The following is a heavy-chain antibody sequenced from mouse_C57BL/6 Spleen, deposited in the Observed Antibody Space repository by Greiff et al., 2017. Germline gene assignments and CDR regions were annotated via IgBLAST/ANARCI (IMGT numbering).Heavy chain of an antibody. CDR1: GYTFTSYW. V-gene: IGHV14-2*01. Sequence: VQLQQPGAELVRPGSSVKLSCKASGYTFTSYWMHWVKQRTEQGLEWIGRIDPEDGETKYAPKFQGKATITADASSNTAYLQLSSLTSEDTAVYYCARFGDAMDYWGQGTSVTVSS. CDR3: ARFGDAMDY. CDR2: IDPEDGET. J-gene: IGHJ4*01.